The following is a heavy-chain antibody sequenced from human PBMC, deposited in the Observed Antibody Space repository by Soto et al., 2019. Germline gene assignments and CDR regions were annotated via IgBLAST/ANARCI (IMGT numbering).Heavy chain of an antibody. Sequence: QVQLVQSGAVVKKPGASVKVSCKASDYTFTSYGINWVRQAPGQGLEWMGWISAYTGNTNYAQNLQGRVTMTTDTSTGTAYMELRSLTSDDTAVYYCARGDCRSPSCYAGDWFDPWGQGTLVTVSS. J-gene: IGHJ5*02. CDR3: ARGDCRSPSCYAGDWFDP. CDR2: ISAYTGNT. CDR1: DYTFTSYG. D-gene: IGHD2-2*01. V-gene: IGHV1-18*01.